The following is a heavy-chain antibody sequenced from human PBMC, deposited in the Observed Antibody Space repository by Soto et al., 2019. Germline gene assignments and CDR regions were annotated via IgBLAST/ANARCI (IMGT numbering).Heavy chain of an antibody. CDR2: VSYDGITK. D-gene: IGHD3-3*01. J-gene: IGHJ4*02. V-gene: IGHV3-30-3*02. CDR3: TKEGLFWSGSFDS. CDR1: GFTFRSYP. Sequence: PGESLKISCAASGFTFRSYPMHWVRQAPGKGLEWVAIVSYDGITKYADSVKGRFTISRDNSNNTLFLQMNSLRTEDTAVYYCTKEGLFWSGSFDSWGQGTLVTVSS.